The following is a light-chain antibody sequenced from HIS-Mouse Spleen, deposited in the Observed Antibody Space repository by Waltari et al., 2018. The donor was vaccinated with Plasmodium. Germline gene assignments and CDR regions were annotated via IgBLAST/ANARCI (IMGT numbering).Light chain of an antibody. CDR3: QVWDSSSDHYV. CDR2: DDS. Sequence: SYVLTQPPSVSVAPGQTARITCGGNNIGSKSVHWYQQKPGQAPVLVVYDDSDRPAGIPDGLSGANSGITATLTISRVEAGDEADYYWQVWDSSSDHYVFGTGTKVTVL. J-gene: IGLJ1*01. V-gene: IGLV3-21*02. CDR1: NIGSKS.